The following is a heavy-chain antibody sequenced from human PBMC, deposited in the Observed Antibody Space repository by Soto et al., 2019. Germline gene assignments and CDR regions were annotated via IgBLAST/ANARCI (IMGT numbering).Heavy chain of an antibody. D-gene: IGHD2-21*02. V-gene: IGHV1-18*01. CDR3: ARGGAYCGGDCPEGFYP. Sequence: ASVKLSCKASGYTFTSYCISWVRQAPGQGLEWMGWISAYNGNTNYAQKLQGRVTMTTDTSTSTAYMELRSLRSDDTAVYYCARGGAYCGGDCPEGFYPWGQGTLVTVSS. CDR1: GYTFTSYC. J-gene: IGHJ5*02. CDR2: ISAYNGNT.